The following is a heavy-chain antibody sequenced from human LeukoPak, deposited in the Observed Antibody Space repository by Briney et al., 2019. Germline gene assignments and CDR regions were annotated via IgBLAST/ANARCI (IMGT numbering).Heavy chain of an antibody. V-gene: IGHV4-61*02. J-gene: IGHJ5*02. CDR3: ARAFFDDSSGYYSNWFDP. CDR1: GGSISSGSYY. Sequence: SQTLSLTCTVSGGSISSGSYYWSWIRQPAGKGLEWIGRIYTSGSTNYNLSLKSRVTISVDTSKNQFSLKLSSVTAADTAVYYCARAFFDDSSGYYSNWFDPWGQGTLVTVSS. D-gene: IGHD3-22*01. CDR2: IYTSGST.